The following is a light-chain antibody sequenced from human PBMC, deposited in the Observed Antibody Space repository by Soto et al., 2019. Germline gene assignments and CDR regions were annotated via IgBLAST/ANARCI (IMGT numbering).Light chain of an antibody. CDR2: DAS. CDR1: QNIRSR. V-gene: IGKV1-5*01. CDR3: QQYHSYWT. Sequence: DIQMPQSPSTLSASVGDRVSITCRDSQNIRSRLAWCQQKPGKAPKLLIYDASSLESGVPQRFSGSGSGTEFTLTISSLQTDDFSTYYCQQYHSYWTFGQGTKVDIK. J-gene: IGKJ1*01.